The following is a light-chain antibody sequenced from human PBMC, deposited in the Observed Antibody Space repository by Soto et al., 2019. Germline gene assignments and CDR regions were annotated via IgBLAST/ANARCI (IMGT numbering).Light chain of an antibody. Sequence: DIQMTQSPSSLSLSVGDRVTITCRASQSITNYLNWYQQKPGKAPKLLVYAASSLQSGVPSRFSANGSGTDFTLTISSLQPEDFASYYCQQSDSHPYTFGQGTKLEIK. CDR3: QQSDSHPYT. V-gene: IGKV1-39*01. CDR1: QSITNY. CDR2: AAS. J-gene: IGKJ2*01.